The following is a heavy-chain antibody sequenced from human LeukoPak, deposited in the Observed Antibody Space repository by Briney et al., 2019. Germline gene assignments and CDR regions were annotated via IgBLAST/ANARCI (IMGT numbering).Heavy chain of an antibody. CDR3: AKGRVAGLFDY. Sequence: GGSLRLSCAASGFTFSSYSMNWVRQAPGKGLEWVSSISSSSSYIYYADSVKGRFTISRDNAKNSLYLQMNSLRAEDTALYYCAKGRVAGLFDYWGQGTLVTVSS. CDR2: ISSSSSYI. V-gene: IGHV3-21*04. D-gene: IGHD6-19*01. J-gene: IGHJ4*02. CDR1: GFTFSSYS.